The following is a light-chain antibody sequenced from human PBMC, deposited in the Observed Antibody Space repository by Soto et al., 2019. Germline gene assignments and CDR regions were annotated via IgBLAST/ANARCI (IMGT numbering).Light chain of an antibody. V-gene: IGKV4-1*01. CDR3: QPYYSSRS. J-gene: IGKJ2*03. CDR1: QSVLYSSNNKSY. CDR2: WAS. Sequence: DIVMTQSPDSLAVSLGERAIINCKSSQSVLYSSNNKSYLAWYQQRPRQPPKFLLYWASTRESGVPDGFSGAGSGTDFTRTISGLQAEDVAVYYCQPYYSSRSFGQGTKLEIK.